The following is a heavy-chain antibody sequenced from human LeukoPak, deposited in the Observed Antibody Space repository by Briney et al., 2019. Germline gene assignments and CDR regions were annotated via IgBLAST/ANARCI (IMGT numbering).Heavy chain of an antibody. J-gene: IGHJ4*02. CDR2: IYTGGST. D-gene: IGHD6-13*01. V-gene: IGHV4-61*02. CDR1: GGSVSSGSYY. CDR3: ARGRGSSWYYFDY. Sequence: PSETLSLTCTVSGGSVSSGSYYWSWIRQPAGKGLEWIGRIYTGGSTNYNPSLKSRVTMSVDTSKNQFSLKLSSVTAADTAVYYCARGRGSSWYYFDYWGQGTLVTVSS.